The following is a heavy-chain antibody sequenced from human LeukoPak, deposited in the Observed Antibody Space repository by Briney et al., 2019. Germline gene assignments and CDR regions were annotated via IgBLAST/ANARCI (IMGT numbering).Heavy chain of an antibody. V-gene: IGHV1-2*02. CDR1: GYTFTGYY. Sequence: GASVKVSCKASGYTFTGYYMHWVRQAPGQGLEWMGWINPNSGGTNYAQKFQGRVTMTRDTSTSTVYMELSSLRSEDTAVYYCAREKVVAATGLMVYWGQGTLVTVSS. CDR2: INPNSGGT. D-gene: IGHD2-15*01. CDR3: AREKVVAATGLMVY. J-gene: IGHJ4*02.